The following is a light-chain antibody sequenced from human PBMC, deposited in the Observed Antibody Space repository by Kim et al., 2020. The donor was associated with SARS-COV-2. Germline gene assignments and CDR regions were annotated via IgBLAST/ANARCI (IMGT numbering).Light chain of an antibody. CDR3: QSYDVSLSGFVI. CDR2: DND. J-gene: IGLJ2*01. V-gene: IGLV1-40*01. Sequence: QSVLTQPPSVSGAAGQRVTISCTGSSSNIGAGFNVHWYQQLPGTAPKLLISDNDNRPSGVPDRFSTSKSGTSASLAITGLQAEDEADYYCQSYDVSLSGFVIFGGGTQLTVL. CDR1: SSNIGAGFN.